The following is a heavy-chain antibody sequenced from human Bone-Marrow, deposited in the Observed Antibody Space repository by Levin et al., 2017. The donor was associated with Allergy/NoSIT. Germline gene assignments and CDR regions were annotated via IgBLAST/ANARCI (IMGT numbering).Heavy chain of an antibody. J-gene: IGHJ6*02. V-gene: IGHV3-21*01. CDR1: GFTFSSYS. Sequence: PSETLSLTCAASGFTFSSYSMNWVRQAPGKGLEWVSSISSSSSYIYYADSVKGRFTISRDNAKNSLYLQMNSLRAEDTAVYYCARDPMGPRGWTGTYYYYGMDGWGQGTTVTVS. CDR2: ISSSSSYI. D-gene: IGHD3/OR15-3a*01. CDR3: ARDPMGPRGWTGTYYYYGMDG.